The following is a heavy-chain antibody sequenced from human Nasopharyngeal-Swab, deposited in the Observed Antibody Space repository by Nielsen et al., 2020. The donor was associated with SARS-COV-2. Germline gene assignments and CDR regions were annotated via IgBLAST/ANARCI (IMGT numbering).Heavy chain of an antibody. V-gene: IGHV3-21*01. CDR3: ARARRGVGYYMDV. CDR1: GFTFSSYS. CDR2: ISSSSSYI. Sequence: GGSLRFSCAASGFTFSSYSMNWVRQAPGKGLEWVSSISSSSSYIYYADSVKGRFTISRDNAKNSLYLQMNSLRAEDTAVYYCARARRGVGYYMDVWGKGTTVTVSS. D-gene: IGHD3-10*01. J-gene: IGHJ6*03.